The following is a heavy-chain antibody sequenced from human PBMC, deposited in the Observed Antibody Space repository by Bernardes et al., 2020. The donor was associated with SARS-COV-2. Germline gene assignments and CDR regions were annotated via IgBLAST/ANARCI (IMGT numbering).Heavy chain of an antibody. V-gene: IGHV4-34*01. J-gene: IGHJ5*01. D-gene: IGHD1-26*01. CDR1: GGSFSGFY. CDR2: VNHGGTI. CDR3: ARAEVGDIDS. Sequence: SETLSLTCAVRGGSFSGFYWSWIRQTPGKGLEWIGEVNHGGTIKDNPSLKGRVTISLDTSKNQFSLNLTSVTAADTAVYFCARAEVGDIDSWGQGTLVTVSS.